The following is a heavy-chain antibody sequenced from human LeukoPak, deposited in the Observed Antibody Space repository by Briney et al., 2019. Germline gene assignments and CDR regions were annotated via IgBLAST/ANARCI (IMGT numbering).Heavy chain of an antibody. V-gene: IGHV3-48*03. CDR3: ARVGWGLLLLDGYSRGLDY. CDR2: ISSSGSTI. J-gene: IGHJ4*02. D-gene: IGHD1-26*01. CDR1: GFTFSSYE. Sequence: PGGSLRLSCAASGFTFSSYEMNWVRQAPGKWLEWVSYISSSGSTIYYADSVKGRFTISRDNAKNSLYLQMNSLRAEDTAVYYCARVGWGLLLLDGYSRGLDYWGQGTLVTVSS.